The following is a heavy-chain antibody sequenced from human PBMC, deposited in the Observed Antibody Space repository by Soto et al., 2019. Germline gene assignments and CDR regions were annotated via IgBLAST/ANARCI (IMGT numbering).Heavy chain of an antibody. Sequence: ASVKVSCKAFGYTFTGYYIHWVRQAPGQGLEWMGWITPNSGGTNSAQKFQGRLTMTRDTSISTAYMELSRLTSDDTAVYYCATVISAITTNYHYYGMAVWGRGTKVTVSS. CDR3: ATVISAITTNYHYYGMAV. D-gene: IGHD3-3*01. CDR1: GYTFTGYY. V-gene: IGHV1-2*02. J-gene: IGHJ6*02. CDR2: ITPNSGGT.